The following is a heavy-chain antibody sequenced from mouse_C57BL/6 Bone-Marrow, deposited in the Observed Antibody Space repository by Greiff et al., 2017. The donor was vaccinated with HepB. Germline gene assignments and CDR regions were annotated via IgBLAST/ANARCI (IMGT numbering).Heavy chain of an antibody. J-gene: IGHJ2*01. CDR3: ARDCYGNYGSYFDY. CDR2: INYDGSST. D-gene: IGHD2-1*01. V-gene: IGHV5-16*01. CDR1: GFTFSDYY. Sequence: EVMLVESEGGLVQPGSSMKLSCTASGFTFSDYYMAWVRQVPEKGLEWVANINYDGSSTYYLDSLKSRFIISRDNAKNILYLQMSSLKSEDTATYYCARDCYGNYGSYFDYWGQGTTLTVSS.